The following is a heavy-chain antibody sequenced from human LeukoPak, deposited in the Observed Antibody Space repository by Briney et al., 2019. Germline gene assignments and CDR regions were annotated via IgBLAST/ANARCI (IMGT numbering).Heavy chain of an antibody. Sequence: EASVKVSCKASGYTFTGYYIHWVRQAPGQGLEWMGWIDPNSGDTKYVQKFQGRVTMTRDTSISTAYMDLSSLRSDDTAVYYCAIGPPYAPGVLDVWGKGTTVTISS. J-gene: IGHJ6*04. CDR3: AIGPPYAPGVLDV. D-gene: IGHD7-27*01. CDR1: GYTFTGYY. CDR2: IDPNSGDT. V-gene: IGHV1-2*02.